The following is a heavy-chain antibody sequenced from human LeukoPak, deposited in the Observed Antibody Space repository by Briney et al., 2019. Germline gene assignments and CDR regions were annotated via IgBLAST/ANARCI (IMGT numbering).Heavy chain of an antibody. CDR2: ISYDGSNK. V-gene: IGHV3-30*03. CDR3: ARAPGPTAIAVAGTGDAFDI. J-gene: IGHJ3*02. Sequence: GRSLRLSCAASGFTFSSYGMHWVRQAPGKGLEWVAVISYDGSNKYYADSVKGRFTISRDNSKNTLYLQMNSLRAEDTAVYYCARAPGPTAIAVAGTGDAFDIWGQGTMVTVSS. D-gene: IGHD6-19*01. CDR1: GFTFSSYG.